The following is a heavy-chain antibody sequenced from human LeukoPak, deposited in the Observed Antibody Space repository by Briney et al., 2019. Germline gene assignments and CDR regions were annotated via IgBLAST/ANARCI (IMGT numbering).Heavy chain of an antibody. Sequence: NPGGSLRLSCAASGFTFSSYSMNWVRQAPGKGLEWVSSISSSSSYIYYADSVKGGFTISRDNAKNSLYLQMNSLRAEDTAVYYCARDSHDYGDYVSFDYWGQGTLVTVSS. CDR2: ISSSSSYI. CDR3: ARDSHDYGDYVSFDY. J-gene: IGHJ4*02. D-gene: IGHD4-17*01. V-gene: IGHV3-21*01. CDR1: GFTFSSYS.